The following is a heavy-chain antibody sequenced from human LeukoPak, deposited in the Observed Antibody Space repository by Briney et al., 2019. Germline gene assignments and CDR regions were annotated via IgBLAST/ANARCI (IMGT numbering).Heavy chain of an antibody. Sequence: SETLSLTCTVSGGSISNYYWSWIRQPPGKGLEWIGYIYSSGSTNFNPSLKSRVTISVDTSKNQFSLKLSSVTAADTAVYYCARGSGYYNYWGQGTLVTVSS. CDR3: ARGSGYYNY. V-gene: IGHV4-59*12. CDR1: GGSISNYY. D-gene: IGHD3-3*01. J-gene: IGHJ4*02. CDR2: IYSSGST.